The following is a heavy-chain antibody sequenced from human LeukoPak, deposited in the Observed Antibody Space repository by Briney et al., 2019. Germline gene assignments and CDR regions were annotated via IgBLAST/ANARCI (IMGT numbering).Heavy chain of an antibody. CDR2: TSSSGYNT. J-gene: IGHJ5*02. CDR1: GFTFSIYA. D-gene: IGHD3-22*01. CDR3: AKFLRPYYYDSSGYGT. Sequence: GGSLRLSCAASGFTFSIYAMTWVRQAPGKGLEWVSSTSSSGYNTYYADSVKGRFTISRDNSKNTLYLQMNSLRAEDTAVYYCAKFLRPYYYDSSGYGTWGQGTLVTVSS. V-gene: IGHV3-23*01.